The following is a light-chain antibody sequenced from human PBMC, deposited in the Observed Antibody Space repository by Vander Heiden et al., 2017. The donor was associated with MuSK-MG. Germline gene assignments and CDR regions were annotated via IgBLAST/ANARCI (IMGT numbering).Light chain of an antibody. CDR2: DAS. CDR3: QQYDNLPFT. J-gene: IGKJ3*01. V-gene: IGKV1-33*01. Sequence: DIQMTQSPSSLSASVGDRVTITCQASQDISNYLNWYQQKPGKAPKLLMYDASNLETGVPSRFSGSGSGTDFTFTISSLQPEDIATYYCQQYDNLPFTFGPGTKVDMK. CDR1: QDISNY.